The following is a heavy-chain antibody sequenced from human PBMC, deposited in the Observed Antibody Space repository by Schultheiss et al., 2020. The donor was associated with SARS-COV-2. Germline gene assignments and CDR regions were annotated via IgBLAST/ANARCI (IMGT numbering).Heavy chain of an antibody. V-gene: IGHV3-23*01. CDR1: GFTVSSNY. CDR3: ARDLMDGIVVVPAAMGY. Sequence: GGSLRLSCAASGFTVSSNYMSWVRQAPGKGLEWVSAISGSGGSTYYADSVKGRFTISRDNSKNTLYLQMNSLRAEDTAVYYCARDLMDGIVVVPAAMGYWGQGTLVTVSS. CDR2: ISGSGGST. J-gene: IGHJ4*02. D-gene: IGHD2-2*01.